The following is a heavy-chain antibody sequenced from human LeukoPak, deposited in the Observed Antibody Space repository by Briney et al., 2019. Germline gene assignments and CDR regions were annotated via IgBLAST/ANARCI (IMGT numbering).Heavy chain of an antibody. D-gene: IGHD2-2*01. CDR3: ARDIPRRVPVTDQGRRMVY. J-gene: IGHJ4*02. V-gene: IGHV3-21*01. CDR2: ISSSGTYI. CDR1: GFTFSSYG. Sequence: GGSLRLSCTASGFTFSSYGMNWVRQAPGKGLEWISSISSSGTYIYYADSVKGRFTISRDNAKNSFYLQMNSLRAEETAVYYCARDIPRRVPVTDQGRRMVYWGQGTLVTVSS.